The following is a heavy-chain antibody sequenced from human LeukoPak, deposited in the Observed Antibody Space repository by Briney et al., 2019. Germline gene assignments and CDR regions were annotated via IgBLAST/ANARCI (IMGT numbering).Heavy chain of an antibody. Sequence: SVKVSCKASGGTFSSYAISWVRQAPGQGLEWMGRIIPILGIANYAQKFQGRVTITADKSTSTAYMELSSLRSEDTAVYYCARGGSSEDYFDYWGQGTLVTVSS. V-gene: IGHV1-69*04. CDR1: GGTFSSYA. D-gene: IGHD3-22*01. CDR2: IIPILGIA. J-gene: IGHJ4*02. CDR3: ARGGSSEDYFDY.